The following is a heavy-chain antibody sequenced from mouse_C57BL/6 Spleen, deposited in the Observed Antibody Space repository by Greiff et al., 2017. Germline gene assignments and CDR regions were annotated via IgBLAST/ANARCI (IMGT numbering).Heavy chain of an antibody. J-gene: IGHJ2*01. Sequence: VQLQHPGAELVKPGASVKLSCKASGYTFTTYPIQWMKQSHGKGLEWIGNLDPYNDDTKYNEKFKGKATLTVEKSSSTVYLELSRLTSDDSAVYYCARGEDYDAPHFDYWGQGTTLTVSS. CDR3: ARGEDYDAPHFDY. D-gene: IGHD2-4*01. CDR2: LDPYNDDT. V-gene: IGHV1-47*01. CDR1: GYTFTTYP.